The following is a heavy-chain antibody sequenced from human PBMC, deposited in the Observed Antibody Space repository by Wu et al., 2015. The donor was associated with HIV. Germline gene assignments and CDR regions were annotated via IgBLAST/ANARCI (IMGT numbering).Heavy chain of an antibody. D-gene: IGHD3-16*01. CDR3: AVLYDVQGDKAILDH. J-gene: IGHJ4*02. CDR1: GCTFTHYD. V-gene: IGHV1-8*01. CDR2: MNPNSGNT. Sequence: QVRLIQSGAEVKKPGASVKVSCKASGCTFTHYDINWVRQASGQGLEWMGWMNPNSGNTGYRQRFQGRVTMTRDNSITTAYMELRGLRSEDTAIYYCAVLYDVQGDKAILDHWGQGTVVTVSS.